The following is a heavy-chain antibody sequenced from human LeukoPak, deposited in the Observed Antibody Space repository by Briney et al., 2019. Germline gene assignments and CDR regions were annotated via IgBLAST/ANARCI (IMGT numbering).Heavy chain of an antibody. Sequence: ASVKVSCKASGYTFINYGISWVRQAPGQGLEWMGGIIPIFGTANYAQKFQGRVTITVDESTSTAYMELSSLRSEDTAVYYCAAPKNWGQGTLVTVSS. CDR2: IIPIFGTA. J-gene: IGHJ4*02. CDR1: GYTFINYG. V-gene: IGHV1-69*13. CDR3: AAPKN.